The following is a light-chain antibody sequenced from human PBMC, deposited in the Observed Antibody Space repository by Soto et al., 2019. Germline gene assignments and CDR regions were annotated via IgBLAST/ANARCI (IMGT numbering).Light chain of an antibody. CDR3: QQYHSYPVS. V-gene: IGKV1-16*02. J-gene: IGKJ4*01. CDR1: QGLNVF. CDR2: PSS. Sequence: DIQMTQSPSSLSASVGATVAITCRPSQGLNVFFAWFKQKPGKAPKPLISPSSILQTGAPSKFSGSRSDRDFNLTISSPQPADSATYNCQQYHSYPVSFGGGNKVEIK.